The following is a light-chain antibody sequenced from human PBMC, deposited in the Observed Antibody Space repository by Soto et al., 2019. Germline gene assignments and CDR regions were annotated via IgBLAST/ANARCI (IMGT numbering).Light chain of an antibody. J-gene: IGKJ1*01. CDR2: GAS. CDR1: QSVSNSY. CDR3: QQYATSWWT. V-gene: IGKV3-20*01. Sequence: EIVLTQSPGTLSLSPGESATLSCRASQSVSNSYLAWYQQKPGQAPSLLIYGASSRATGIPDRFSGSGSGTDFTLTISRLEPEDFAVYYCQQYATSWWTFGQGTKVEIK.